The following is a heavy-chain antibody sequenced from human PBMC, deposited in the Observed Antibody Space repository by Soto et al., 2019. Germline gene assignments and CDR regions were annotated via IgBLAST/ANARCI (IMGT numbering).Heavy chain of an antibody. Sequence: GASVKVSCKASGYTFTSYYMHWVRQTPGQGLEWMGIINPSGGSTSYAQKFQGRVTMTRDTSTSTVYMELSSLRSEDTAVYYCARSSGVEPAAIHDDFDSWGQGTMVNVSS. V-gene: IGHV1-46*01. CDR2: INPSGGST. J-gene: IGHJ3*02. D-gene: IGHD2-2*01. CDR1: GYTFTSYY. CDR3: ARSSGVEPAAIHDDFDS.